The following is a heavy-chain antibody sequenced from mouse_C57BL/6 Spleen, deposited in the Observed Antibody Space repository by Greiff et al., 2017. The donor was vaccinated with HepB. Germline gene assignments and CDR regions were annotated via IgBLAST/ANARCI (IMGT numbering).Heavy chain of an antibody. CDR3: ARDRIYDGYYWYFDV. CDR2: ISYDGSN. Sequence: EVKLQESGPGLVKPSQSLSLTCSVTGYSITSGYYWNWIRQFPGNKLEWMGYISYDGSNNYNPSLKNRISITRDTSKNQFFLKLNSVTTEDTATYYCARDRIYDGYYWYFDVWGTGTTVTVSS. V-gene: IGHV3-6*01. J-gene: IGHJ1*03. D-gene: IGHD2-3*01. CDR1: GYSITSGYY.